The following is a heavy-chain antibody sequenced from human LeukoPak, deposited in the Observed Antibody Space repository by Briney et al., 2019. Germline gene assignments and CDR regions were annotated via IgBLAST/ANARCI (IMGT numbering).Heavy chain of an antibody. J-gene: IGHJ6*02. Sequence: SETLSLTCAVYGGSFSGYYWSWIRQPPGKGLEWIGEINHSGSTNYNPSLKSRVTISVDTSKNQFSLKLSSVTAADTAVYYCTRGQRRAAGQARGMDVWGQGTTVTVSS. V-gene: IGHV4-34*01. CDR3: TRGQRRAAGQARGMDV. CDR1: GGSFSGYY. D-gene: IGHD6-13*01. CDR2: INHSGST.